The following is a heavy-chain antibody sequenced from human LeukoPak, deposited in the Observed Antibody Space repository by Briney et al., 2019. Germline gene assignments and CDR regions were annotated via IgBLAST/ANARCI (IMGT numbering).Heavy chain of an antibody. D-gene: IGHD2-15*01. J-gene: IGHJ4*02. V-gene: IGHV1-3*01. CDR2: INAGNGYT. CDR1: GYTFTSYA. Sequence: ASVKVSCKASGYTFTSYAMHWVRQAPGQRLEWMGWINAGNGYTQYSQKFQGRVTITRDTSASTAYMEMSSLRSEDTAVYYCARDSGEYYFDYWGQGTLVTVSS. CDR3: ARDSGEYYFDY.